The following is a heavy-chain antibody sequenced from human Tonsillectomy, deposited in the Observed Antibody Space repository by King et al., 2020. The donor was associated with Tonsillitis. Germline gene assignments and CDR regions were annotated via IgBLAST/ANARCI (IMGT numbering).Heavy chain of an antibody. CDR1: GFTFDDYA. V-gene: IGHV3-9*01. D-gene: IGHD6-6*01. Sequence: EVQLVESGGGLVQPGRSLRLSCAASGFTFDDYALHWVRQAPGKGLEVVSGISWNSGSIGYSDSVKGRFTISRDNAKNSLYLQMNSLRAEDTALYYCAKDVGVAARPWYFDLWGRGTLVTVSS. CDR2: ISWNSGSI. J-gene: IGHJ2*01. CDR3: AKDVGVAARPWYFDL.